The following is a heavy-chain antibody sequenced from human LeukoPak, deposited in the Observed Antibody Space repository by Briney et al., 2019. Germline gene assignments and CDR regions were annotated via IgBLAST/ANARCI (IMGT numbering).Heavy chain of an antibody. CDR2: IIPILGIA. CDR1: GGTFSSYA. CDR3: ARGRSFYGDYSPGGHFDY. D-gene: IGHD4-17*01. Sequence: SVKVSCKASGGTFSSYAISWVRQAPGQGLEWMGRIIPILGIANYAQKFQGRVTITADKSTSTAYMELSSLRSEDTAVYYCARGRSFYGDYSPGGHFDYWGQGTLVTVSS. J-gene: IGHJ4*02. V-gene: IGHV1-69*04.